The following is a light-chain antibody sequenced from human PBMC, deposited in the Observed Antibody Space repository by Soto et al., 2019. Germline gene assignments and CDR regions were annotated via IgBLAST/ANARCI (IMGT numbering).Light chain of an antibody. J-gene: IGLJ1*01. CDR1: SKDVCGYNY. CDR2: DVN. V-gene: IGLV2-14*01. CDR3: SSYTSSSNYV. Sequence: QSVLTQPASVSGSPGQSITISCTGSSKDVCGYNYVSWYQQHPGKAPKLMIYDVNNRPSGVSNRFSGSKSGNTASLTISVLQAEDEADYYCSSYTSSSNYVFGSGTKVTVL.